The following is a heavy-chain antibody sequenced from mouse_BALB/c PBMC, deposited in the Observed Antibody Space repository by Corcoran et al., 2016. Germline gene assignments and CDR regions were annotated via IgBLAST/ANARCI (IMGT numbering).Heavy chain of an antibody. J-gene: IGHJ1*01. D-gene: IGHD2-12*01. CDR3: ATVTREVDWYFDV. CDR2: IDPANGNT. CDR1: GFNIKDTY. V-gene: IGHV14-3*02. Sequence: EVQLQQSGAELVKPGASVKLSCTASGFNIKDTYMHWVKQRPEQGLEWIGRIDPANGNTKYDPKFQGKATITADTSSNTAYLQLSSLTSEDTAVYYCATVTREVDWYFDVWGAGTTVTVSS.